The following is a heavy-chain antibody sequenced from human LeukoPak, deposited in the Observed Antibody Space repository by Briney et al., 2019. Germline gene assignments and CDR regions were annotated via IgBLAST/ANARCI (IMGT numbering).Heavy chain of an antibody. D-gene: IGHD4-23*01. V-gene: IGHV3-48*03. CDR2: LSSSGSAF. CDR3: ARVPVAYYHYYYMDV. J-gene: IGHJ6*03. Sequence: PGGSLRLSCEDSGFTFRSYEMNWVRQAPGKGLEWIAYLSSSGSAFSYADSVKGRFTIARDNAKNSVYLEMNSLRADDTAVYYCARVPVAYYHYYYMDVWGKGTTVTISS. CDR1: GFTFRSYE.